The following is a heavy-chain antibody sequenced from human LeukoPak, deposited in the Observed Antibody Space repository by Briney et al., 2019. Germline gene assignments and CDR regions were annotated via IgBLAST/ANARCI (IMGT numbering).Heavy chain of an antibody. V-gene: IGHV3-30*18. CDR3: AKLSAVAGMGFDP. D-gene: IGHD6-19*01. Sequence: GGSLRLSCAASGFTFSSYGMHWVRQAPGKGLEWVAVISYDGSNKYYADSVKGRFTISRDNSKNTLYLQMNSLRAEDTAVYYCAKLSAVAGMGFDPWGQGTLVTVPS. J-gene: IGHJ5*02. CDR1: GFTFSSYG. CDR2: ISYDGSNK.